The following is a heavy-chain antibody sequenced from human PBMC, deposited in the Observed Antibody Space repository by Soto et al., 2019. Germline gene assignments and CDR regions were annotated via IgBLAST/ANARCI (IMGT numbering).Heavy chain of an antibody. D-gene: IGHD3-22*01. Sequence: QVQLVESGGGVVQPGRSLRLSCAASGFTFSSYAMHWVRQAPGKGLEWVAVISYDGSNKYYADSVKGRFTISRDNSKNTLYLQMNSLRAEDTAVYCCARELYNYDSSGYVALYGMDVWGLGTTVTDSS. V-gene: IGHV3-30-3*01. CDR3: ARELYNYDSSGYVALYGMDV. CDR1: GFTFSSYA. J-gene: IGHJ6*02. CDR2: ISYDGSNK.